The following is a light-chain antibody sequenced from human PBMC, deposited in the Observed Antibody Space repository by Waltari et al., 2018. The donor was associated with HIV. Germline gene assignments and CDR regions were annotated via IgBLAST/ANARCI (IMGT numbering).Light chain of an antibody. J-gene: IGLJ2*01. CDR1: SSHIGINN. V-gene: IGLV1-44*01. CDR3: GTWDGSLNAPI. Sequence: QSVVTQSPSASGTPGPTVSISCPGSSSHIGINNVNWYQQLPGTAPRLLIYETNHRPSGVPDRFSGSKSGTSASLAISGLQPEDEAEYYCGTWDGSLNAPIFGGGTKLTVL. CDR2: ETN.